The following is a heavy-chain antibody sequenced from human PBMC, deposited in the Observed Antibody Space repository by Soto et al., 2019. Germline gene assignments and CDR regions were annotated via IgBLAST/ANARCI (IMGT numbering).Heavy chain of an antibody. D-gene: IGHD3-16*01. Sequence: SETLSLTCAVYGGSFSGYYWSWIRQPPGKGLEWIGEINHSGSANYNPSLRSRVTMSVDTSKSQFSLRLDSVTAADTALYFCAKNTIMPTNYYYNVMDVWGQGTTVTVSS. V-gene: IGHV4-34*01. CDR2: INHSGSA. CDR1: GGSFSGYY. J-gene: IGHJ6*02. CDR3: AKNTIMPTNYYYNVMDV.